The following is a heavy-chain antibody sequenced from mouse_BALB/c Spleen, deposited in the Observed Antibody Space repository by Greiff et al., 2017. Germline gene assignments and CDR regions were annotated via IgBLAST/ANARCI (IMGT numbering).Heavy chain of an antibody. D-gene: IGHD2-1*01. J-gene: IGHJ4*01. Sequence: VKLMESGAELARPGASVKLSCKASGYTFTSYWMQWVKQRPGQGLEWIGAIYPGDGDTRYTQKFKGKATLTADKSSSTAYMQLSSLASEDSAVYYCARSPYGNYAMDYWGQGTSVTVSS. CDR3: ARSPYGNYAMDY. V-gene: IGHV1-87*01. CDR2: IYPGDGDT. CDR1: GYTFTSYW.